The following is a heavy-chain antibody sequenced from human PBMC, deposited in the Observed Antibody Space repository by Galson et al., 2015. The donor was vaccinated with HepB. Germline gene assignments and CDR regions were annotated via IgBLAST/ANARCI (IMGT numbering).Heavy chain of an antibody. D-gene: IGHD3-16*02. CDR1: GVSISSFY. CDR3: AGDRNNAAWSYY. Sequence: SETLSLTCTVSGVSISSFYWSWIRQPPGKGLEWIGYIYYSGSTNYNPSLKSRVTMSLDTSKNQFSLKLTSVTAADTAVYFCAGDRNNAAWSYYWGQGTLVTVSS. V-gene: IGHV4-59*08. J-gene: IGHJ4*02. CDR2: IYYSGST.